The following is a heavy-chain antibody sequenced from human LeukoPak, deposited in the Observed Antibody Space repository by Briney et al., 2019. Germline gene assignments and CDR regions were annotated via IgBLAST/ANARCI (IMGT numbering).Heavy chain of an antibody. V-gene: IGHV1-69*05. D-gene: IGHD3-22*01. CDR3: ARNIASYYDSSGYLDY. J-gene: IGHJ4*02. CDR2: IIPIFGTA. Sequence: ASVKVSCKSSGGTFSIYAISWVRQAPGQGLEWMGGIIPIFGTANYAQKFQGRVTITTDESTSTAYMELSSLRSEDTAVYYCARNIASYYDSSGYLDYWGQGTLVTVSS. CDR1: GGTFSIYA.